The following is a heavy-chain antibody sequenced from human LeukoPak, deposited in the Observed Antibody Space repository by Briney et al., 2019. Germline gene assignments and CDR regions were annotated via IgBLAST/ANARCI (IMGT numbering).Heavy chain of an antibody. CDR3: AISGSYRAYFDY. CDR1: GGSLSSGGYY. CDR2: IYYSGST. J-gene: IGHJ4*02. V-gene: IGHV4-31*03. D-gene: IGHD3-16*02. Sequence: SEALSLTCTVSGGSLSSGGYYRSWIRQHPGRGVEWIGYIYYSGSTYYNPSLKSRVTISVDTSKNQFSLKLSSVTAADTAVYYCAISGSYRAYFDYWGQGTLVTVSS.